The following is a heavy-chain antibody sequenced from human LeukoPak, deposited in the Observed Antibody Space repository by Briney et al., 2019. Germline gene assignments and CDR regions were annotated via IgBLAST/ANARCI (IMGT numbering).Heavy chain of an antibody. CDR3: ARGSYYDSSGYGMDV. CDR2: ISSSGGGT. J-gene: IGHJ6*02. D-gene: IGHD3-22*01. V-gene: IGHV3-64D*06. Sequence: GGSLRLSCSASGFTFSSYAMHWVRQAPGKGLEYVSAISSSGGGTYYADSVKGRFTISRDNSKNTLYLQMSSLRAEDTAVYYCARGSYYDSSGYGMDVWGQGTTVTVSS. CDR1: GFTFSSYA.